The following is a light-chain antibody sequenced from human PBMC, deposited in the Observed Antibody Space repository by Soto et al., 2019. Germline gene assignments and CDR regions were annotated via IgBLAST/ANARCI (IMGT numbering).Light chain of an antibody. J-gene: IGLJ1*01. V-gene: IGLV2-14*01. CDR1: SSDGGGYNY. Sequence: QSALTQPASVSGSPGQSITSSCTGTSSDGGGYNYVSWYQQYPGKAPKLMIYDVTNRPSGVSNRFSGSKSGNTASLTISGLQAEDEADYYCGSYRISTAVFGTGTKVTV. CDR3: GSYRISTAV. CDR2: DVT.